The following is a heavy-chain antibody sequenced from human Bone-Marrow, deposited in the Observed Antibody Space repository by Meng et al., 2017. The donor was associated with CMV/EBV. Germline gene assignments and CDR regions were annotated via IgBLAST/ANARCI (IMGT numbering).Heavy chain of an antibody. CDR1: GYSVSSAYY. CDR3: ARYGTPGFDP. J-gene: IGHJ5*02. CDR2: IYHSGST. V-gene: IGHV4-38-2*02. D-gene: IGHD1-1*01. Sequence: SETLSLTCTVSGYSVSSAYYWGWIRQPPGKGLEWIGSIYHSGSTYYNSSLKSRVTISVDTTKNQFSLRLKSVTAADTAVYFCARYGTPGFDPWGQGILVTVSS.